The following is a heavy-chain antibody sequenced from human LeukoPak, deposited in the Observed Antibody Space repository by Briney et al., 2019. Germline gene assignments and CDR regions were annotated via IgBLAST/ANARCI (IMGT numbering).Heavy chain of an antibody. CDR1: GFTFSSYA. Sequence: GGSLRLSCAASGFTFSSYAMSWVRQAPGKGLEWVSAISGSGGSTYYADSVKGRFTISRDNSKNTLYLQMNSLRAEDTAVYYCAKDQRSTRGNSGYIDYWGQGTLVTVSS. D-gene: IGHD1-26*01. CDR2: ISGSGGST. J-gene: IGHJ4*02. CDR3: AKDQRSTRGNSGYIDY. V-gene: IGHV3-23*01.